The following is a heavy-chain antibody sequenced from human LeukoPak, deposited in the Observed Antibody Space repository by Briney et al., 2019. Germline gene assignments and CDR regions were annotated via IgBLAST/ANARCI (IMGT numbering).Heavy chain of an antibody. Sequence: GGSLRLSCAASGFTFSKYAISWGRQAPGKGLEWVSGISGTSGTINYAAPVKGRFTISRDNSKNTLYLQMNSLRVDDMAVYYWAKRLGDPRAFDYWGQGTLVTVSS. CDR3: AKRLGDPRAFDY. CDR1: GFTFSKYA. D-gene: IGHD2-21*02. J-gene: IGHJ4*02. V-gene: IGHV3-23*01. CDR2: ISGTSGTI.